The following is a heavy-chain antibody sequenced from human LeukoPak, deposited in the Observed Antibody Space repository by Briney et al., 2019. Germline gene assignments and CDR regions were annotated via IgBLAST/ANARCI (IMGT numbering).Heavy chain of an antibody. V-gene: IGHV1-2*02. CDR3: ARSMSTVVTPYTY. D-gene: IGHD4-23*01. Sequence: GASVKVSCKASGYTFTGYYMHWVRKAPGQGLEWMGWINPNSGGTNYAQKFQGRVTMTRDTSISTAYMELSRLRSDDTAVYYCARSMSTVVTPYTYWGQGTLVTVSS. CDR2: INPNSGGT. J-gene: IGHJ4*02. CDR1: GYTFTGYY.